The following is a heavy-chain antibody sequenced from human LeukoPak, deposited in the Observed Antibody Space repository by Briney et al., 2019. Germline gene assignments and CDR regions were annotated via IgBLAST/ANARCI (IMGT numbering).Heavy chain of an antibody. Sequence: SETLSLTCAVSGGSIRDYQWSWIRQPPGKGLEWIGHINTNGRTDYNPSLRSRLTFSVDTSRDQFSLKLSSVTAADTAMYYCATSYDCKVAPFDLWGQGTLVTVSS. CDR1: GGSIRDYQ. CDR2: INTNGRT. CDR3: ATSYDCKVAPFDL. D-gene: IGHD5-12*01. J-gene: IGHJ4*02. V-gene: IGHV4-4*09.